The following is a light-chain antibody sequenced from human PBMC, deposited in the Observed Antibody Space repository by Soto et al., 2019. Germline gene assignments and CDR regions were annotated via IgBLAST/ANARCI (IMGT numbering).Light chain of an antibody. CDR3: QQSFSSPWS. Sequence: IQLTQSPSTLSASIGDTVTITGRASLSISGWLAWYQQAPGKAPKLLIFNAFTLQRGVPSRFRGGGSGTEFTLTISSLQSEDFATYYCQQSFSSPWSFGQGTKVDIK. J-gene: IGKJ1*01. V-gene: IGKV1-5*01. CDR1: LSISGW. CDR2: NAF.